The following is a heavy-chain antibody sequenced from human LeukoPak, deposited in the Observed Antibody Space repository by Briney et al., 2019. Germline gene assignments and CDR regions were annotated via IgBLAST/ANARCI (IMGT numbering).Heavy chain of an antibody. D-gene: IGHD6-13*01. CDR1: GFTFSSYA. J-gene: IGHJ6*02. CDR2: ISGSGGST. Sequence: GGSLRLSCAASGFTFSSYAMSWVRQAPGKGLEWVSAISGSGGSTYYADSVKGRFTISRDNSKNTLYLQMNSLRAEDTAVYYCAKSSSWLAYYYYGMDVWGQGTTVTVS. V-gene: IGHV3-23*01. CDR3: AKSSSWLAYYYYGMDV.